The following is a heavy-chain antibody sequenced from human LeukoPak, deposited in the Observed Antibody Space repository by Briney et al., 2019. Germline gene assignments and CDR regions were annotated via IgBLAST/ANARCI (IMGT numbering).Heavy chain of an antibody. CDR1: GGSISSSRYY. Sequence: KASETLSLTCTVSGGSISSSRYYWGWIRQPRGKGLEWIGSIHYSGSPYYNPSLKTRVPVTVDTSENQFSLKLTSVAAADTAVYFCVRTRISDHIVPAAEGADDACDMWGQGTMVTVSS. J-gene: IGHJ3*02. CDR2: IHYSGSP. V-gene: IGHV4-39*07. CDR3: VRTRISDHIVPAAEGADDACDM. D-gene: IGHD2-2*01.